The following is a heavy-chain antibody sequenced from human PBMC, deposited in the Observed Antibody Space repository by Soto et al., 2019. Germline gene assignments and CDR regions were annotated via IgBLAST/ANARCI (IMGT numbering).Heavy chain of an antibody. J-gene: IGHJ4*02. V-gene: IGHV3-7*01. CDR1: GFTFSSYW. CDR3: SPSLDY. CDR2: INQDGSEK. Sequence: GGSLRLSCAASGFTFSSYWMDWVRQAPGKGLEWVANINQDGSEKHYVDSVKGRLTISRDNAKSSLYLQMSSLTAEDSALYYCSPSLDYWGQGTLVTVSS.